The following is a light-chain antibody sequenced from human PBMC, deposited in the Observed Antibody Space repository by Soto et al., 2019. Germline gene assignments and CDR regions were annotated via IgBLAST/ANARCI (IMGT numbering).Light chain of an antibody. J-gene: IGLJ3*02. V-gene: IGLV2-8*01. CDR2: EVS. Sequence: QSALTQPPSASGSPGQSVTISCTGTSIEVGGYNCVSWYQQHPGKAPKFMIYEVSKRPSGVHDRFSGSKSGNTASLTVSGLQAEDEADYYCSSYAGGIKWVFGGGTEVTVL. CDR3: SSYAGGIKWV. CDR1: SIEVGGYNC.